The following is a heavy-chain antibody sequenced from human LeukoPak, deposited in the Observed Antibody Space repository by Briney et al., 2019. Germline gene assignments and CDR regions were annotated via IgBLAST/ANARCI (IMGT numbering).Heavy chain of an antibody. CDR3: ARANYDSRGYYEGFDY. CDR1: GFTVSSNY. D-gene: IGHD3-22*01. Sequence: GGSLRLSCVASGFTVSSNYMSWVRRAPGKGLEWVSVIYSGGSTYYADSVKGRFTISRDNSKNTLYLQMNSLRAEDTAVYYCARANYDSRGYYEGFDYWGQGTLVTVSS. J-gene: IGHJ4*02. V-gene: IGHV3-53*01. CDR2: IYSGGST.